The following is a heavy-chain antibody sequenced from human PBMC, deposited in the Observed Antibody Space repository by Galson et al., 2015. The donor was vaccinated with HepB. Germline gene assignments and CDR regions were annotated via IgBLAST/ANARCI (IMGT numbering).Heavy chain of an antibody. CDR2: IHYSGST. CDR1: GASITSSNYY. Sequence: ETLSLTCTVSGASITSSNYYWGWVRQPPGKGLEWIGSIHYSGSTYYNPSLKSRVTISVDTSKNQFSLKLNSVAAADTAVYYCASFPTWKRVDYWGQGTLVTVSS. J-gene: IGHJ4*02. D-gene: IGHD1-1*01. CDR3: ASFPTWKRVDY. V-gene: IGHV4-39*07.